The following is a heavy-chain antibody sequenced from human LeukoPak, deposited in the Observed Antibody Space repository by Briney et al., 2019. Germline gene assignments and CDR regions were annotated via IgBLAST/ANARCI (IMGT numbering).Heavy chain of an antibody. Sequence: GESLKISCKGSGYTFTSYWITWVRQMPGKGLEWMGRIDPSDSYTNYSPSFQGHVTISVDKSISTAYLQWSGLKASDTAMYYCARFHSTTWYADYWGQGTLVTVSS. CDR3: ARFHSTTWYADY. CDR2: IDPSDSYT. D-gene: IGHD6-13*01. J-gene: IGHJ4*02. CDR1: GYTFTSYW. V-gene: IGHV5-10-1*01.